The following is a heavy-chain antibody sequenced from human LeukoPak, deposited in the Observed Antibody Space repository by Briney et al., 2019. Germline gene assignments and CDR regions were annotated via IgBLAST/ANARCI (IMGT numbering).Heavy chain of an antibody. D-gene: IGHD1-26*01. Sequence: GASVKVSCKASGYSFTNYAMNWVRQAPGQGLEWMRWIHPSTGNPTYAQGFTGRFVFSLDTSVSTAYLQISSLKAEDTAVYCCASFQGWGAPWDWGQGTLVTVSS. CDR1: GYSFTNYA. CDR2: IHPSTGNP. CDR3: ASFQGWGAPWD. J-gene: IGHJ4*02. V-gene: IGHV7-4-1*02.